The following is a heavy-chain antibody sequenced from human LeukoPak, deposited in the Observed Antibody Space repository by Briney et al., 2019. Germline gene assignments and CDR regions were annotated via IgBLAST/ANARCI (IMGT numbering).Heavy chain of an antibody. V-gene: IGHV4-39*07. CDR1: GGSISSSSYY. CDR3: ARGRHDAFDI. J-gene: IGHJ3*02. CDR2: IYYRGST. Sequence: PSETLSLTCTVSGGSISSSSYYWGWIRQPPGKGLEWIGSIYYRGSTYYNPSLKSRVTISVDTSKNQFSLKLSSVTAADTAVYYCARGRHDAFDIWGQGTMVTVSS.